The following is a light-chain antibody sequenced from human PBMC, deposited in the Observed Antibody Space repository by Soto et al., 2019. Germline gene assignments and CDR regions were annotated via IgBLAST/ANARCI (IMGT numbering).Light chain of an antibody. CDR2: DVT. Sequence: QSALTQPASVSGSPGQSITISCTGTSSDVGGYNYVSWFQQHPGKAPQLMIYDVTNRPSGVSNRFSGSKSGNTASLTISGLQAEDEADYYCSSFTSSTTVVFGGGTNLTFL. CDR1: SSDVGGYNY. J-gene: IGLJ2*01. V-gene: IGLV2-14*03. CDR3: SSFTSSTTVV.